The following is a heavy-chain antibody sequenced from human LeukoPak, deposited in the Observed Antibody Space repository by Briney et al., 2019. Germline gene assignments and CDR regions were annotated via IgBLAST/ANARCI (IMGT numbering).Heavy chain of an antibody. CDR1: GFTFRSFW. V-gene: IGHV3-74*01. CDR2: INNDGTDT. Sequence: PGGSLRLSCAASGFTFRSFWIHWVRQAPGKGLVWVGRINNDGTDTIYADSVKGRFTVSRDNAKNTLYLQMNSLRAEDTAVYYCATGGGFSDYWGQGTLVTVSS. D-gene: IGHD3-16*01. CDR3: ATGGGFSDY. J-gene: IGHJ4*02.